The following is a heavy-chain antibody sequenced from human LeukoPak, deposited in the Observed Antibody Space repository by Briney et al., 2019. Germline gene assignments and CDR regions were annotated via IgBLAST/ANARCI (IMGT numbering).Heavy chain of an antibody. CDR3: AGVILGIVGPFDP. CDR2: ISSSSSYI. J-gene: IGHJ5*02. Sequence: GGSLRLSCAASGFTFSSYSMNWVRQAPGKGLEWVSSISSSSSYIYYADSVKGRFTISRDNAKNSLYLQMNSLRAEDTAVYYCAGVILGIVGPFDPWGQGTLVTVSS. CDR1: GFTFSSYS. D-gene: IGHD1-26*01. V-gene: IGHV3-21*01.